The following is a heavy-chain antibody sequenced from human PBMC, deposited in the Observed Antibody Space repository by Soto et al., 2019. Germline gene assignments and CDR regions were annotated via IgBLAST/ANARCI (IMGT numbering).Heavy chain of an antibody. D-gene: IGHD5-12*01. J-gene: IGHJ5*02. V-gene: IGHV4-34*01. CDR2: INHRGSA. CDR3: ARTDIVTTNCFDP. Sequence: ASETLSLTCAVYGESFIGYYWTWIRPPPGKRLEWIGEINHRGSANYNPSLKSRVTISVDTSNNQFSLKLSSVTAADTSVYYCARTDIVTTNCFDPWGQGTRVTVSS. CDR1: GESFIGYY.